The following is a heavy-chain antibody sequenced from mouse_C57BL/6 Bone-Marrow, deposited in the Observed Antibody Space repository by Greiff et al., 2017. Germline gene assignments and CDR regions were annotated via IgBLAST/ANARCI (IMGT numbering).Heavy chain of an antibody. CDR3: ARDRQLRLPFAY. D-gene: IGHD3-2*02. CDR1: GYTFTSYG. J-gene: IGHJ3*01. CDR2: IYPRSGNT. V-gene: IGHV1-81*01. Sequence: QVHVKQSGAELARPGASVKLSCKASGYTFTSYGISWVKQRTGQGLEWIGEIYPRSGNTYYNEKFKGKATLTADKSSSTAYMELRSLTSEDSAVYFCARDRQLRLPFAYWGQGTLVTVSA.